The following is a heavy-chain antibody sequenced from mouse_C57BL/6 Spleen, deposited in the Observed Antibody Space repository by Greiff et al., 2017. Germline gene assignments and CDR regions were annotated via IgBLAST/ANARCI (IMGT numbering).Heavy chain of an antibody. V-gene: IGHV1-55*01. CDR3: ATYYDDDSYYLDD. Sequence: QVQLQQPGAELVKPGASVKMSCKASGYTFTSYWLTWVKQRPGQGLEWIGDIYPGSGSTNYNEKFKSKATLTVDTSSSTSYMQLSSLTSEDSAVYSGATYYDDDSYYLDDWGQGTTLTVSA. CDR1: GYTFTSYW. J-gene: IGHJ2*01. CDR2: IYPGSGST. D-gene: IGHD2-4*01.